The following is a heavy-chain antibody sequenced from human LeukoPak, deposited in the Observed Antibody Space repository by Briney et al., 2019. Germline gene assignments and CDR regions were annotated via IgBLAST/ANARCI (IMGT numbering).Heavy chain of an antibody. V-gene: IGHV3-66*01. J-gene: IGHJ4*02. CDR3: ARDSGPFDYLLSFDY. D-gene: IGHD3-9*01. CDR1: GFTVSSHY. Sequence: GRSLRLTCAGSGFTVSSHYMSWVRQAPGKGLEWVAVIYSGGSTHCADSVKGRFTISRDNSKNTLYLQMNSLRAEDTAVYYCARDSGPFDYLLSFDYWGQGTLVTVSS. CDR2: IYSGGST.